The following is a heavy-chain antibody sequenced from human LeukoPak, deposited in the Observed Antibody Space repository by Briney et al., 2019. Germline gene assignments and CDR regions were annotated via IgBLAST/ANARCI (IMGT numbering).Heavy chain of an antibody. D-gene: IGHD2/OR15-2a*01. CDR1: GFSITNNY. Sequence: PGGSLRLSCAVSGFSITNNYMSWVRQAPGKGLEWVSVFYVGGATYYADSVKGRFTISRDNSENTLYLQMNSLRAEDTAVYYCVRLLSYYYDYWGQGTLVTVSS. CDR2: FYVGGAT. CDR3: VRLLSYYYDY. J-gene: IGHJ4*02. V-gene: IGHV3-53*01.